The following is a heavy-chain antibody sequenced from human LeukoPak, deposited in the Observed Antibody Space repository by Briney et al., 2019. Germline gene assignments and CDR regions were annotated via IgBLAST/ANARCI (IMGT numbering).Heavy chain of an antibody. CDR2: ISSSSTYI. Sequence: GGSLRLSCAASGFTFSIYSMNWVRQAPGKGLEWVSSISSSSTYIYYADSVKGRFTISRDNAKNSLYLQMNSLRAEDTAVYYCASASNDPSSYWGQGTLVTDSS. D-gene: IGHD1-1*01. CDR3: ASASNDPSSY. V-gene: IGHV3-21*01. CDR1: GFTFSIYS. J-gene: IGHJ4*02.